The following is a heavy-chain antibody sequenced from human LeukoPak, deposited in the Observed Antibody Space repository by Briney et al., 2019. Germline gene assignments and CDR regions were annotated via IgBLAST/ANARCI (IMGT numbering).Heavy chain of an antibody. CDR1: GFTFSSFG. V-gene: IGHV3-33*01. CDR3: ARDHYDSSEFDY. J-gene: IGHJ4*02. CDR2: IWYDGSNK. D-gene: IGHD3-22*01. Sequence: PGGSLRLSCAASGFTFSSFGMHCVRQAPGKGLDWVAVIWYDGSNKYYADSVKGRFTISRDNSKNTLDLQMNSLRAEDTAVYYCARDHYDSSEFDYWGQGTLVTVSS.